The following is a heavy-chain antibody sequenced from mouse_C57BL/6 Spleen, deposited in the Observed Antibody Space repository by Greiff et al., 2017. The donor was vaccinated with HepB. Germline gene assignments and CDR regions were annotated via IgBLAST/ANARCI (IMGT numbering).Heavy chain of an antibody. J-gene: IGHJ2*01. CDR2: INPYNGGT. CDR3: ASGGTTVIDY. V-gene: IGHV1-19*01. D-gene: IGHD1-1*01. Sequence: VQLQQSGPVLVKPGASVKMSCKASGYTFTDYYMNWVKQSHGKSLEWIGVINPYNGGTSYNQKFKGKATLTVDKSSSTAYMELNSLTSEDSAVYYCASGGTTVIDYWGQGTTLTVSS. CDR1: GYTFTDYY.